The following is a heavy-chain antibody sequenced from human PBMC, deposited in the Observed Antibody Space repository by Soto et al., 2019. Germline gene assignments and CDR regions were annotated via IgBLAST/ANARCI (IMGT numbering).Heavy chain of an antibody. D-gene: IGHD2-2*01. J-gene: IGHJ6*02. V-gene: IGHV4-30-4*01. CDR1: GGSISSGDYY. CDR2: IYYSGST. Sequence: ILSLTCTVSGGSISSGDYYWSWIRQPPGKGLEWIGYIYYSGSTYYNPSLKSRVTISVDTSKNQFSLKLSSVTAADTAVYYCARTPLSTRGYGMDVWGQGTTVTVSS. CDR3: ARTPLSTRGYGMDV.